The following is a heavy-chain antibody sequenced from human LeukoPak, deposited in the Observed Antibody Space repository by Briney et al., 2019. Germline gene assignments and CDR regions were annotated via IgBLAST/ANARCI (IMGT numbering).Heavy chain of an antibody. CDR2: SSYDEGHT. J-gene: IGHJ4*02. CDR1: RFSFRSYD. V-gene: IGHV3-30*03. CDR3: ARETDY. Sequence: GGSLRLSCAASRFSFRSYDMHWVRQAPGKGLEWLAVSSYDEGHTYYTDSVKGRFTISRDNSKNTLYLQMNSLRPEDTAVYYCARETDYWGQGTLVTVSS.